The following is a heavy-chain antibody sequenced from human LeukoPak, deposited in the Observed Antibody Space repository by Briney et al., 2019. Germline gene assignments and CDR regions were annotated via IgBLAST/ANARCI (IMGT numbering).Heavy chain of an antibody. CDR1: GYTFTGYY. D-gene: IGHD3-16*01. J-gene: IGHJ4*02. Sequence: GASVKVSCKASGYTFTGYYMHWVRQAPGQGLEWMGWMNPNSGNTGYAQKFQGRATMTRNTSISTAYMELSSLRSEDTAVYYCARATIWGFDYWGQGTLVTVSS. CDR2: MNPNSGNT. CDR3: ARATIWGFDY. V-gene: IGHV1-8*02.